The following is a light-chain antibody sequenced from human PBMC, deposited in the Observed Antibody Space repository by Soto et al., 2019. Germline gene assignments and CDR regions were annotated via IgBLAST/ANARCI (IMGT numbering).Light chain of an antibody. V-gene: IGKV3-11*01. CDR3: QQRSNWTIT. CDR1: QSVSSY. CDR2: DAS. Sequence: EIVLTQCPATLSLSPGERPTLSCRASQSVSSYLAWYQQKPGQAPRLLIYDASTRATGIPARFSGSGSGTDFTITISSLETEDFAVYYCQQRSNWTITFGQGTRLEIK. J-gene: IGKJ5*01.